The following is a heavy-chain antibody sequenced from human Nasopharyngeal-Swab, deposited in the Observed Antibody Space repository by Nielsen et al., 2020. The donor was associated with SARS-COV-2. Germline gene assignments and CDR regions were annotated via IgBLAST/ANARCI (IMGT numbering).Heavy chain of an antibody. CDR2: ISFNGIHI. D-gene: IGHD1-26*01. V-gene: IGHV3-21*01. J-gene: IGHJ4*02. Sequence: GESLKISCAASGFFFRSYTMNWVRQARGKRLEWVSTISFNGIHIYYADSVKGRFTISRDNARNSVFLQMNSLRAEDTAVYYCAKDGGLGMWGYFDFGGQGTMVTVSS. CDR1: GFFFRSYT. CDR3: AKDGGLGMWGYFDF.